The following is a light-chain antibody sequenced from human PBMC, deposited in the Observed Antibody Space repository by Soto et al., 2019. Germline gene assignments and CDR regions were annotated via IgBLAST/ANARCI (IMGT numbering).Light chain of an antibody. CDR1: SSNIGSNS. CDR2: RNN. CDR3: AAWDDSLSGVV. Sequence: QSVLTQPPSASGTPGQRVTISCSGSSSNIGSNSVYWYQQLPGTAPKLLLYRNNERPSGVPDRFSGSKSGTSASLASSGLRSEDEADYYCAAWDDSLSGVVFGGGTKLTVL. J-gene: IGLJ2*01. V-gene: IGLV1-47*01.